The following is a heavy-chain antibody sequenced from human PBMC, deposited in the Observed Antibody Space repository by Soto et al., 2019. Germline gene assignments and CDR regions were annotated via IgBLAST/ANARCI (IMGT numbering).Heavy chain of an antibody. CDR2: IWYDGSNK. J-gene: IGHJ3*02. D-gene: IGHD6-19*01. Sequence: PGGSLRLSCAASGFTFSSYGMHWVRQAPGKGLEWVAVIWYDGSNKYYADSVKGRFTISRDNSKNTLYLQMDSLRAEDTAVYYCARRYSSGWDDALDIWGQGTMVTVSS. V-gene: IGHV3-33*01. CDR1: GFTFSSYG. CDR3: ARRYSSGWDDALDI.